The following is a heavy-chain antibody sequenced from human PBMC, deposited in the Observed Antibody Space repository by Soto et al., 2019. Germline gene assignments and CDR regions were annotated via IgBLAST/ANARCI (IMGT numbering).Heavy chain of an antibody. CDR3: AHTTRGYDYFDY. CDR2: IYGDDDK. Sequence: QITLKESGTTLVKPTQTLTLTCTFSGFSLSTSIWGVGWIRQPPGKALERLAVIYGDDDKRYSPSLKNRLTLIKDTSEKQMVRTMTNMGPVDTATYYCAHTTRGYDYFDYWGQGTLVTVSS. CDR1: GFSLSTSIWG. J-gene: IGHJ4*02. D-gene: IGHD5-12*01. V-gene: IGHV2-5*02.